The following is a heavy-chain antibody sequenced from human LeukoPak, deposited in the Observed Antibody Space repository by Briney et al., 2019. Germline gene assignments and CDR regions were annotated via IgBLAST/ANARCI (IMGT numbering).Heavy chain of an antibody. Sequence: SVKVSCKASGGTFSSYAISWVRQAPGQGLEWMGRIIPIFGTANYAQKFQGRVTITTGESTSTAYMELSSLRSEDTAVYYCARARLAGSLGNFDYWGQGTLVTVSS. D-gene: IGHD7-27*01. J-gene: IGHJ4*02. V-gene: IGHV1-69*05. CDR2: IIPIFGTA. CDR3: ARARLAGSLGNFDY. CDR1: GGTFSSYA.